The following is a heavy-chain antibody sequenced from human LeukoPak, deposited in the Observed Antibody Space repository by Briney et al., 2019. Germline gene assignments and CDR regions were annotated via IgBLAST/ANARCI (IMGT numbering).Heavy chain of an antibody. D-gene: IGHD6-13*01. CDR3: AKDLLAAAGSY. V-gene: IGHV3-30-3*01. CDR2: ISYDGGSN. CDR1: GFTFNNYA. Sequence: PGGTLRLSCAASGFTFNNYAVHWVRQAPGKGLGWVGLISYDGGSNYYADSVRGRFTVSRDTSKSMLFLQMNSLRAEDTAVYYCAKDLLAAAGSYWGQGTLVTVSS. J-gene: IGHJ4*02.